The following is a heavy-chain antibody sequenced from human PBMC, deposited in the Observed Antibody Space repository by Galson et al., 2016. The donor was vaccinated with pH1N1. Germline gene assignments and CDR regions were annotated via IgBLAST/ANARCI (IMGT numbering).Heavy chain of an antibody. CDR2: IFYSGST. CDR1: GGSISSGADY. D-gene: IGHD4-17*01. Sequence: SETLSLTCTVSGGSISSGADYWSWIRQHPGKGLEWIGYIFYSGSTNYNPSLKSRVTISVDTSKNQFSLKLSSVTAADTAVYYCARANYGDYVEWFDPWGQGTLVTVSS. CDR3: ARANYGDYVEWFDP. J-gene: IGHJ5*02. V-gene: IGHV4-61*08.